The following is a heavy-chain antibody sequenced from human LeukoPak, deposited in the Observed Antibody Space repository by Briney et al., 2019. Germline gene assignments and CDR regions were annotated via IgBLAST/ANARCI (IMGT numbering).Heavy chain of an antibody. J-gene: IGHJ4*02. CDR1: GGSISGSY. V-gene: IGHV4-4*07. CDR3: ARDSSLTSYYFDY. CDR2: IYTSGTT. D-gene: IGHD3-16*02. Sequence: SETLSLTCTVSGGSISGSYCNWIRQPVGKGLEWIGRIYTSGTTNDNPSLKSRVTMSVDTSKNQFSLKLSSVTAADTAVYYCARDSSLTSYYFDYWGQGTLVTVSS.